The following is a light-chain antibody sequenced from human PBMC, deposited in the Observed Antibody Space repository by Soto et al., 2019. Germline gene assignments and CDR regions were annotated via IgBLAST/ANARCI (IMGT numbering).Light chain of an antibody. CDR3: CSYAGGPYV. CDR2: DVS. Sequence: QSVLTQPRSVSGSPGQSVTISCTGTTSDIGDYNYVSWYQQHPGNAPKLMIYDVSKRPSGVPDRFSGSKSGNTASLTISGLQAEYEADYYCCSYAGGPYVFGTVTKLTVL. J-gene: IGLJ1*01. V-gene: IGLV2-11*01. CDR1: TSDIGDYNY.